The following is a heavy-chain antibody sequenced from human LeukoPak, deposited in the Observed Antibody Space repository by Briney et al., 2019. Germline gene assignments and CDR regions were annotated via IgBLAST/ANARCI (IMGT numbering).Heavy chain of an antibody. CDR1: GFSFSSYA. Sequence: PGRSLRLACAASGFSFSSYAMFWVRQAPGKGLEWVTIISRDGSDTFYADSVRGRFTISRDNSKNTLYLQMNSLRAEDTAVYYCARESMIPYGMDVWGQGTTVTVSS. J-gene: IGHJ6*02. D-gene: IGHD3-22*01. CDR2: ISRDGSDT. V-gene: IGHV3-30-3*01. CDR3: ARESMIPYGMDV.